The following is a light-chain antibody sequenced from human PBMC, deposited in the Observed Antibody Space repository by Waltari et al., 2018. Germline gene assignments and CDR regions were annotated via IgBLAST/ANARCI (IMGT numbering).Light chain of an antibody. CDR2: GVT. V-gene: IGLV2-11*01. Sequence: QSALTQPRSVSGSPGQAVTISCTGTSGDVGGYHFYSWFQKHPGKAPKLLIFGVTERPSGVPDRFSGSKSGNTASLTISGLQAEDEADYFCCSYAGNYIVFGGGTKMTVL. CDR1: SGDVGGYHF. J-gene: IGLJ2*01. CDR3: CSYAGNYIV.